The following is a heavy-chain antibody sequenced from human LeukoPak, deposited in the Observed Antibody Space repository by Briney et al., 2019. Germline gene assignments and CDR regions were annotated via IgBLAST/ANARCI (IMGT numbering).Heavy chain of an antibody. Sequence: GESLKISCKSSGFSFSSYWIGWVRQMPGKGLEWMGIIYPGDSDTRYSPSFQRQVTISADKSISTAYLQWTSLKASDTAMYYCARGSYLTMVRGVHIPHAFDFWGQGTMVTVSS. J-gene: IGHJ3*01. CDR1: GFSFSSYW. CDR2: IYPGDSDT. V-gene: IGHV5-51*01. CDR3: ARGSYLTMVRGVHIPHAFDF. D-gene: IGHD3-10*01.